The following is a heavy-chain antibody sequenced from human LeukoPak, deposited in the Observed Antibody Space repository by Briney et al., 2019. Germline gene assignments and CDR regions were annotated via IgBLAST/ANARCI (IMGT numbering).Heavy chain of an antibody. J-gene: IGHJ6*02. V-gene: IGHV3-48*03. CDR3: ARVRIVQSKLLRGMDV. CDR2: ISSSGSTI. Sequence: GGSLRLSCAASEFTFSSYEMNWVRQAPGKGLEWVSYISSSGSTIYYADSVKGRFTISRDNAKNSLYLQMNSLRAEDTAVYYCARVRIVQSKLLRGMDVWGQGTTVTVSS. D-gene: IGHD2-15*01. CDR1: EFTFSSYE.